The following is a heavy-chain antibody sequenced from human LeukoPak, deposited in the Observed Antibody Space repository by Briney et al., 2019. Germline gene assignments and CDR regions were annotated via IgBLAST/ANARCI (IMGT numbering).Heavy chain of an antibody. Sequence: GGSLRLSCVASGFSLSTFAMSWVRQSPEKGLEWVSAIGASDGYTYHADSVKGRFTMSRDISRNTLYLQMNSLRTEDTALYYCAKIRVVFNWNYAYYFDSWGQGTLVTVSS. J-gene: IGHJ4*02. CDR2: IGASDGYT. CDR3: AKIRVVFNWNYAYYFDS. D-gene: IGHD1-7*01. CDR1: GFSLSTFA. V-gene: IGHV3-23*01.